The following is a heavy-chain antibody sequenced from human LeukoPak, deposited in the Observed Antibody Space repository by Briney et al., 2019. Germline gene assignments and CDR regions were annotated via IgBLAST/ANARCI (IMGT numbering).Heavy chain of an antibody. D-gene: IGHD1-26*01. Sequence: ASVKVSCKASGYTFTGYYMHWVRQAPGQGLEWMGWIIPDSGGTSYAQKFQGRVTMTEDTSTDTAYMELSSLRSEDTAVYYCATKTSGTLSGSYAYWGQGTLVTVSS. J-gene: IGHJ4*02. CDR2: IIPDSGGT. V-gene: IGHV1-2*02. CDR1: GYTFTGYY. CDR3: ATKTSGTLSGSYAY.